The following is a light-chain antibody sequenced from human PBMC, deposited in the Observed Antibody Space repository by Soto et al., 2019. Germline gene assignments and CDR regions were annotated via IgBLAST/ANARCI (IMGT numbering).Light chain of an antibody. CDR1: QSLLHITGETF. V-gene: IGKV2D-29*02. J-gene: IGKJ5*01. CDR2: EVS. Sequence: DVVVTQHPLSLSVAPGQPASISCTSRQSLLHITGETFLFWYLQKPGQSPQLLIYEVSTRVSGVPDRFSGSGSGTDFTLEISRVETDDVGIYYCMQSTLLPPTFGQGTRLEIK. CDR3: MQSTLLPPT.